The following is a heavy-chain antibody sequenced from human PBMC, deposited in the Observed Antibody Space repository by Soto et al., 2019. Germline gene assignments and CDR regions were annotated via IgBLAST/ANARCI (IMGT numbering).Heavy chain of an antibody. CDR3: ARSGYSYGYVAFDI. V-gene: IGHV1-2*04. J-gene: IGHJ3*02. CDR1: GYTFTGYY. Sequence: ASVKVSCKASGYTFTGYYMHWVRQAPGQGLEWMGWINPNSGGTNYAQKFQGWVTMTRDTSISTAYMELSRLRSDDTAVYYCARSGYSYGYVAFDIWGQGTMVTVSS. D-gene: IGHD5-18*01. CDR2: INPNSGGT.